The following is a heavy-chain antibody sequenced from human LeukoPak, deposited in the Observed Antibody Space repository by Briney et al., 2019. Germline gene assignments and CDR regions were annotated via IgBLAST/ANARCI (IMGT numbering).Heavy chain of an antibody. CDR2: INHSGST. CDR1: GGSFSGYY. CDR3: AGVKMKWLRLGYFDY. J-gene: IGHJ4*02. Sequence: SETLSLTCAVYGGSFSGYYWSWIRQPPGKGLEWIGEINHSGSTNYNPSLKSRVTISVDTSKNQFSLKLSSVTAADTAVYYCAGVKMKWLRLGYFDYWGQGTLVTVSS. D-gene: IGHD5-12*01. V-gene: IGHV4-34*01.